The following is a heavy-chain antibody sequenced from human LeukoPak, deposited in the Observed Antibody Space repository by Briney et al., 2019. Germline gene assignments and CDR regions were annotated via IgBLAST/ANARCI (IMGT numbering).Heavy chain of an antibody. V-gene: IGHV6-1*01. CDR2: TYYRSTWYN. Sequence: SQTLSLTCAISGDSVSSNSVTWNWIRQSPSRGLEWLGRTYYRSTWYNDYAVSVRGRVTVNPDTSKNQFSLHLNSVTPEDTAVYYCARRLTQYDCFDPWGQGILVTVSS. D-gene: IGHD2-2*01. CDR1: GDSVSSNSVT. CDR3: ARRLTQYDCFDP. J-gene: IGHJ5*02.